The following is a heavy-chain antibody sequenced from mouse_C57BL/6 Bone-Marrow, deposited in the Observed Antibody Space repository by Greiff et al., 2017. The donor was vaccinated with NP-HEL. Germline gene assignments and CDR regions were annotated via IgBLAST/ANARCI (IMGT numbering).Heavy chain of an antibody. CDR3: ARHYYLSFAY. CDR2: INPYNGGT. Sequence: VQLKESGPVLVKPGASVKMSCKASGYTFTDYYMNWVKQSHGKSLEWIGVINPYNGGTSYNQKFKGKATLTVDKSSSTAYMELNSLTSEDSAVYYCARHYYLSFAYWGQGTLVTVSA. J-gene: IGHJ3*01. V-gene: IGHV1-19*01. D-gene: IGHD2-1*01. CDR1: GYTFTDYY.